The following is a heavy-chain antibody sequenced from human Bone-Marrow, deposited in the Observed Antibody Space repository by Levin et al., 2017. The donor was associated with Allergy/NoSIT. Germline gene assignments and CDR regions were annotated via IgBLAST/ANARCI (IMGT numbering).Heavy chain of an antibody. V-gene: IGHV3-21*01. D-gene: IGHD3-10*01. CDR1: GFNISDYT. J-gene: IGHJ6*02. CDR2: IRRSSTYI. CDR3: GRGAAVSGSPRGGIDV. Sequence: GGSLRLSCAVSGFNISDYTMYWVRQAPGKGLEWVSSIRRSSTYIHYADSVKGRVTISRDNAKNSLYLQMDSLRGEDTGLYYCGRGAAVSGSPRGGIDVWGQGTTVTVS.